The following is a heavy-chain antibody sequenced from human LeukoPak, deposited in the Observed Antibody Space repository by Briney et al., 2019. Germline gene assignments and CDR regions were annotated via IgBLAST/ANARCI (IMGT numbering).Heavy chain of an antibody. D-gene: IGHD2-15*01. J-gene: IGHJ5*02. Sequence: PSETLSLTCTVSSGSISSASYYWGWIRQPPGKGLEWIGTIYYSGSTYYNPSLRSRVTISVDTSKNQFSLKLTSVTAADTAVYYCARHRGYCSGSNCYFPWFDPWGQGTLVTVSS. CDR2: IYYSGST. V-gene: IGHV4-39*01. CDR3: ARHRGYCSGSNCYFPWFDP. CDR1: SGSISSASYY.